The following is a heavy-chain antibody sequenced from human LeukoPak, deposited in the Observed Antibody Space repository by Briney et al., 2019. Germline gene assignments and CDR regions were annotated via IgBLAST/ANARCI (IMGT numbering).Heavy chain of an antibody. CDR2: IYYDGNQK. Sequence: GGSLRLSCAASGFTFSNFYMSWIRQAPGKGLEWVAVIYYDGNQKYYGDSVKGRFTVSRDVSENMLYLQMSSLRADDTAVYYCARGGVATAWGAFDVWGQGTMVTVSS. D-gene: IGHD4-23*01. CDR3: ARGGVATAWGAFDV. CDR1: GFTFSNFY. J-gene: IGHJ3*01. V-gene: IGHV3-33*08.